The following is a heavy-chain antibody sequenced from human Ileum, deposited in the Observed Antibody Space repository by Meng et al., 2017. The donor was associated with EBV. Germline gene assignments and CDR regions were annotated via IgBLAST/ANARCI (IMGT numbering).Heavy chain of an antibody. Sequence: PVLLEPSGTLSLTCAVSGGFISSLNWWTWVRQPPGKGLEWIGEIFHSGITNYNPSLKSRVTISVDKSKSQFSLKLSSVTAADTAVYYCAGKREYVNAWPFDYWGQGTLVTVSS. J-gene: IGHJ4*02. V-gene: IGHV4-4*02. CDR1: GGFISSLNW. CDR3: AGKREYVNAWPFDY. D-gene: IGHD2/OR15-2a*01. CDR2: IFHSGIT.